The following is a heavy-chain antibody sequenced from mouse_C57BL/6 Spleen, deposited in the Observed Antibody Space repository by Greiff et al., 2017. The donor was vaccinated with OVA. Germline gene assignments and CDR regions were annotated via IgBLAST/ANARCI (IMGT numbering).Heavy chain of an antibody. CDR1: GYTFTSYW. D-gene: IGHD1-1*01. V-gene: IGHV1-7*01. J-gene: IGHJ1*03. Sequence: VQLQESGAELAKPGASVKLSCKASGYTFTSYWMHWVKQRPGQGLEWIGYINPSSGYTKYNQKFKDKATWTADKSSSTAYMQLSSLTYEDSAVYYCARDYGSSYWYFDVWGTGTTVTVSS. CDR2: INPSSGYT. CDR3: ARDYGSSYWYFDV.